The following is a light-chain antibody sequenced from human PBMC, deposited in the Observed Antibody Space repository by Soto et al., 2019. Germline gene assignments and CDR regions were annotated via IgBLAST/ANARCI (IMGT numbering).Light chain of an antibody. CDR3: QQHNIYALP. Sequence: TQSPATLSSYAGDRVNLSCRASQRVSCSLAWYQQKPGKAPKFLINDVSTMASGVPARFSGSGSGTEFTLTISGLQPEDFAIYYCQQHNIYALPFGAVAEVDIK. J-gene: IGKJ3*01. V-gene: IGKV1-5*01. CDR2: DVS. CDR1: QRVSCS.